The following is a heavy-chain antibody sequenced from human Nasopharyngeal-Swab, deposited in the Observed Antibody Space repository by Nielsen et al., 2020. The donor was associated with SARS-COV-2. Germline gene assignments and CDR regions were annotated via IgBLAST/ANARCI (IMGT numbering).Heavy chain of an antibody. CDR3: ARPDYGANGADYFQH. CDR2: IIPILDTV. D-gene: IGHD4-23*01. Sequence: SVKVSCKASGGTFSTHSISWVRQAPGQGLEWVGRIIPILDTVDYAQKFQGRVTITADKSTSTVYMELGSLRSEDTAVYYCARPDYGANGADYFQHWGQGTLVTVSS. V-gene: IGHV1-69*08. CDR1: GGTFSTHS. J-gene: IGHJ1*01.